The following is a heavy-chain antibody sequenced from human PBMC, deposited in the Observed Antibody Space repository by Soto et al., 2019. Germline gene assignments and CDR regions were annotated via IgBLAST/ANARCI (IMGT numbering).Heavy chain of an antibody. D-gene: IGHD2-8*01. CDR1: GASISSYY. Sequence: QVQLQESGPRLVKPSETLSLTCTVSGASISSYYWSWIRQPPGEGLEWIGYIFYSGGANYNPSLKSRVTISADTSANQFSLRLTSLTAADTALYYCARHWVSSSVPYAFDIWGHGTLVTVSS. V-gene: IGHV4-59*08. CDR3: ARHWVSSSVPYAFDI. CDR2: IFYSGGA. J-gene: IGHJ3*02.